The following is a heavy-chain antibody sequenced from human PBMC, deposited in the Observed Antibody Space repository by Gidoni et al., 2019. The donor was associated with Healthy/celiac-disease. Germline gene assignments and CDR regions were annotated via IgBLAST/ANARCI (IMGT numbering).Heavy chain of an antibody. CDR3: AKGSSGPFFDY. V-gene: IGHV3-9*01. CDR1: GFTFDDYA. CDR2: ISWNSGSI. J-gene: IGHJ4*02. Sequence: EVQLVESGGGLVQPGRSLRLSCAASGFTFDDYAMHWVRQAPGKGLEWVSGISWNSGSIGYADSVKGRFTISRDNAKNSLYLQMNSLRAEDTALYYCAKGSSGPFFDYWGQGTLVTVSS. D-gene: IGHD6-19*01.